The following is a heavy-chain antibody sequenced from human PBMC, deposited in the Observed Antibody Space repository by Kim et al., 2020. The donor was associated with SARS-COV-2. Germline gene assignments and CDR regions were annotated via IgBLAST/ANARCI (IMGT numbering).Heavy chain of an antibody. CDR2: INHSGST. D-gene: IGHD4-17*01. CDR1: GGSFSGYY. V-gene: IGHV4-34*01. Sequence: SETLSLTCAVYGGSFSGYYWRWIRQPPGKGLEWIGEINHSGSTNYNPSLKSRVTISVDTSKNQFSLKLSSVTAADTAVYYCARGPQAQIRTTVTTFYPLRGFEPWGQGTQVTVSS. CDR3: ARGPQAQIRTTVTTFYPLRGFEP. J-gene: IGHJ5*02.